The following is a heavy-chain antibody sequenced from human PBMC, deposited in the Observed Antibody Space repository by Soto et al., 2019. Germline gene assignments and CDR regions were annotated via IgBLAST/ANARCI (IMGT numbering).Heavy chain of an antibody. J-gene: IGHJ3*02. Sequence: GGSLRLSCAASGFTFSSYGMHRVRQAPGKGLEWVAVISYDGSNKYYADSVKGRFTISRDNSKNTLYLQMNSLRAEDTAVYYCAKGPTYYYDSSGPSPAFDIWGQGTMVTVSS. CDR1: GFTFSSYG. CDR2: ISYDGSNK. V-gene: IGHV3-30*18. D-gene: IGHD3-22*01. CDR3: AKGPTYYYDSSGPSPAFDI.